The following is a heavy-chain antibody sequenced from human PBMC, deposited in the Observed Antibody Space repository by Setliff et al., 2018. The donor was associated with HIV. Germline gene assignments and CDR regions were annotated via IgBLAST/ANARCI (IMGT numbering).Heavy chain of an antibody. V-gene: IGHV1-18*01. CDR2: ISVYNGQT. Sequence: ASVKVSCKASGYSFTTYGISWVRQAPGQGLEWVGWISVYNGQTLYAQKVQDRITVTMDIPKDTAYMELRGLTPDDTAVYYCARGHHFYWYFDLWGPGTLVTVCS. J-gene: IGHJ2*01. CDR1: GYSFTTYG. CDR3: ARGHHFYWYFDL.